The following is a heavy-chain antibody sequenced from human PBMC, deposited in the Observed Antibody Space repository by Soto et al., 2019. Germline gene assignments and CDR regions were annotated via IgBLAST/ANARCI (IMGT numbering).Heavy chain of an antibody. V-gene: IGHV3-23*01. D-gene: IGHD6-19*01. CDR3: AKALEISGWYDY. J-gene: IGHJ4*02. CDR2: ISGSGGST. Sequence: GGSLRLSCAASGFTFSKNAMSWVRQAPGKGLEWVSAISGSGGSTYYADSVKGRFTISRDNSKNTLYLQMNSLRAEDTAVYYCAKALEISGWYDYWGQGTLVTVSS. CDR1: GFTFSKNA.